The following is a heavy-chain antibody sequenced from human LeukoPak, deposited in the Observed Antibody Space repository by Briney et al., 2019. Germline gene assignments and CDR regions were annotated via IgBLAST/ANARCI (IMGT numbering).Heavy chain of an antibody. CDR2: IVVGSGNT. D-gene: IGHD3-3*01. J-gene: IGHJ4*02. CDR3: AAEPNAFWSGYYYFDY. V-gene: IGHV1-58*02. CDR1: GFTFTSSA. Sequence: ASVKVSCKASGFTFTSSAMQWVRQARGQRLEWIGWIVVGSGNTNYAQKFQVRVTITRDMSTSTAYMELSSLRSEDTAVYYCAAEPNAFWSGYYYFDYWGQGTLVTVSS.